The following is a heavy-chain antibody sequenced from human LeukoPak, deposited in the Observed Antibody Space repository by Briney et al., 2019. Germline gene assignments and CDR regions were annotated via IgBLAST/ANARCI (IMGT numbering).Heavy chain of an antibody. CDR1: GYTFTSYY. J-gene: IGHJ4*02. V-gene: IGHV1-46*03. D-gene: IGHD3-3*01. Sequence: ASVKVSCKASGYTFTSYYMHWVRQAPGQGLEWMGTINPSGGSTSYAQKFQGRVTMTRDTSTRTVYMELSSLRSEDTAVYYCARDPGQGDFWSGYYDFFYFDYWGQGTLVTVSS. CDR2: INPSGGST. CDR3: ARDPGQGDFWSGYYDFFYFDY.